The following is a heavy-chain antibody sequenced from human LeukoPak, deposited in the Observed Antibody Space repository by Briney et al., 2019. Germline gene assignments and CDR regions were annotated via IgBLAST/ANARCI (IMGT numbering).Heavy chain of an antibody. CDR2: ISYDGSYK. J-gene: IGHJ4*02. CDR3: ARGAQDTVATIGYFDY. V-gene: IGHV3-30*04. Sequence: GGSLRLSCAASGFIFSNYAMHWVRQAPGKGLEWEAVISYDGSYKYYADSVKGRFTISRDKSKNTLYLQMDSLRAEDTAVYYCARGAQDTVATIGYFDYWGQGTLVTVSS. CDR1: GFIFSNYA. D-gene: IGHD5-12*01.